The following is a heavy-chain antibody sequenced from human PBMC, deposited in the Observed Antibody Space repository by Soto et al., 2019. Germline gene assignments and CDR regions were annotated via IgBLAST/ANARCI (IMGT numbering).Heavy chain of an antibody. CDR2: IYYSGSS. CDR1: GDSISSTDYY. Sequence: QVQLQESGPGLVKPSQTLSLTCTVSGDSISSTDYYWSWVRQHPGKGLEWIGYIYYSGSSYYNPSLKSRATISVDTSKNQFSLKLNSVTAADTAVYYCARVRRAEMYGRDYGMDVWGQGTTVTVSS. J-gene: IGHJ6*02. D-gene: IGHD2-15*01. CDR3: ARVRRAEMYGRDYGMDV. V-gene: IGHV4-31*03.